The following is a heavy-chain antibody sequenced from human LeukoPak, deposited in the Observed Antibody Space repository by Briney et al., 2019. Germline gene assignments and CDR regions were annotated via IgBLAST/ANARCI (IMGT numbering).Heavy chain of an antibody. J-gene: IGHJ5*02. D-gene: IGHD3-10*01. V-gene: IGHV3-13*04. CDR2: IGTAGDT. CDR1: GFTFSSYD. Sequence: PGGSLRLSCAAPGFTFSSYDMHWVRQATGKGLEWVSAIGTAGDTYYPGSVKGRFTISRENAKNSLYLQMNSLRAGDTAVYYCARGSYYGSGSDNWFDPWGQGTLVTVSS. CDR3: ARGSYYGSGSDNWFDP.